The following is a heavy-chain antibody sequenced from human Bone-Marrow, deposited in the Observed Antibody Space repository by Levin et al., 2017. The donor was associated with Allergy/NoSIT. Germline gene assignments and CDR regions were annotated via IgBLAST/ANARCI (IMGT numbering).Heavy chain of an antibody. CDR2: ISWNGGSV. CDR3: AKDKGSTMIRGYGMDV. D-gene: IGHD3-10*01. J-gene: IGHJ6*02. Sequence: GGSLRLSCAASGFTFADYAMHWVRQAPGKGLEWVSSISWNGGSVGYADSVKGRVTISRDNAKNSLYLQMNSLRAEDTALYYCAKDKGSTMIRGYGMDVWGQGTTVTVSS. V-gene: IGHV3-9*01. CDR1: GFTFADYA.